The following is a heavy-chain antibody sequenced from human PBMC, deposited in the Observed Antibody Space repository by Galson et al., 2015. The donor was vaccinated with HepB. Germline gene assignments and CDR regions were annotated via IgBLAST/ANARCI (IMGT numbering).Heavy chain of an antibody. D-gene: IGHD2-15*01. V-gene: IGHV5-51*03. Sequence: QSGAEVKKSGESLKISCKGSGYSFNTYWIYWVRQMPGKGLEWMGIIYPDDSDTRYSPSFQGQVSISVDKSNSIAYLQWRTLKASDTATYYCARRGGKYCSGGSCYYHYMDVWGKGTSVTVSS. CDR1: GYSFNTYW. CDR2: IYPDDSDT. CDR3: ARRGGKYCSGGSCYYHYMDV. J-gene: IGHJ6*03.